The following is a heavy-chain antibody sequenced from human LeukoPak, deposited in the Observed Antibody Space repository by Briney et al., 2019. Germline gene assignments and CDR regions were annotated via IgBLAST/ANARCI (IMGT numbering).Heavy chain of an antibody. J-gene: IGHJ4*02. Sequence: GGSLRLSCSASGFTFSSYAMHWVRQAPGKGLEYVSAISSNGGSTYYADSVKGRFTISRDTSKNTLYLQMNSLRTEDTATYYCARGYGSASVDYWGQGTPVTVPS. CDR3: ARGYGSASVDY. CDR2: ISSNGGST. V-gene: IGHV3-64*04. CDR1: GFTFSSYA. D-gene: IGHD6-6*01.